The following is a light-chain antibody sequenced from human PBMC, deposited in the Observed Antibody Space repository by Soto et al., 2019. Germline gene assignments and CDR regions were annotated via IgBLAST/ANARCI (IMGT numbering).Light chain of an antibody. Sequence: DVQKARFPSSLSASVEDRVTITCRASQSISNYLNWYQQKPGKAPKLLIYAASSLQSGVPSRFSGSGSGADFTLTISGLQPEDFAPYYWQQSYNMLITFGQGTRLEIK. CDR1: QSISNY. V-gene: IGKV1-39*01. J-gene: IGKJ5*01. CDR3: QQSYNMLIT. CDR2: AAS.